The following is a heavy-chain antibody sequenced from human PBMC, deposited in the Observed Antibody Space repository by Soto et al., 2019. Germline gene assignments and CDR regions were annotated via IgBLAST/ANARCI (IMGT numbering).Heavy chain of an antibody. CDR2: INHSGST. D-gene: IGHD2-15*01. CDR3: ASRQYGGVGRWWITDY. V-gene: IGHV4-34*01. Sequence: QVQLQQWGAGLLKPSETLSLTCAVYGGSFSGYDWSWIRQPPGKGLEWIGEINHSGSTNYNPSLKSRVTLAVDTSKSQFSLKLSSVTAADTAAYYCASRQYGGVGRWWITDYWGQGTLVTVSS. CDR1: GGSFSGYD. J-gene: IGHJ4*02.